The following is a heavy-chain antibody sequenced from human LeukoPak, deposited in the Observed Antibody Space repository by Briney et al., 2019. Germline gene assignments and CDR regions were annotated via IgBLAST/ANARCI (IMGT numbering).Heavy chain of an antibody. Sequence: PGGSLRLSCAASGFTFSSYAMSWVRQAPGRGLEWVSAISGSGGSTYYADSVKGRFTISRDNSKNTLYLQMNSLRAEDTAVYYCAKDEGDSPSFRDYWGQGTLVTVSS. CDR1: GFTFSSYA. CDR3: AKDEGDSPSFRDY. J-gene: IGHJ4*02. V-gene: IGHV3-23*01. D-gene: IGHD2-21*01. CDR2: ISGSGGST.